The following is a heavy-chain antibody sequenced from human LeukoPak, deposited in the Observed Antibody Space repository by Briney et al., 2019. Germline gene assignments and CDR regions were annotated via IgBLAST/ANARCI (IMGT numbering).Heavy chain of an antibody. J-gene: IGHJ3*02. Sequence: GASVKVSCKASGYTFTSYGISWVRQAPGQGPEWMGWISAYNGNTNYAQKLQGRVTMTTDTSTSTAYMELRSLRSDDTAVCYCARAEWFGELMGIWGQGTMVTVSS. CDR3: ARAEWFGELMGI. D-gene: IGHD3-10*01. CDR2: ISAYNGNT. V-gene: IGHV1-18*01. CDR1: GYTFTSYG.